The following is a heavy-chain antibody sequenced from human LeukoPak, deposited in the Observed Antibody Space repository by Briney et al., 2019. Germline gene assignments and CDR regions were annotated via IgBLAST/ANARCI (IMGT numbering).Heavy chain of an antibody. V-gene: IGHV3-15*01. CDR3: TTVGGYGYFDY. D-gene: IGHD5-12*01. Sequence: EGSLRLSCAASGFTFNNACMNWVRQAPGKGLEWVGRIKTKTEGGTAVYAAPVKGRFAISRDDSKNTLYLQMNSLKTEDTAVYYCTTVGGYGYFDYWGQGTLVTVSS. J-gene: IGHJ4*02. CDR2: IKTKTEGGTA. CDR1: GFTFNNAC.